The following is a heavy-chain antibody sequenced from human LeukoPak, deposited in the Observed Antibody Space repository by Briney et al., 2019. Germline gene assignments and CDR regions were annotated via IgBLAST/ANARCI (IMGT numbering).Heavy chain of an antibody. D-gene: IGHD2-2*01. CDR2: IYYSGST. V-gene: IGHV4-61*01. CDR1: GGSVSSSSYY. CDR3: ARGLSYCSSTSCYFLYYYGMDV. Sequence: SSETLSLTCTVSGGSVSSSSYYWSWIRQPPGKGLEWIGYIYYSGSTNYNPSLKSRVTISVDTSKNQFSLKLSSVTAADTAVYYCARGLSYCSSTSCYFLYYYGMDVWGQGTTVTVSS. J-gene: IGHJ6*02.